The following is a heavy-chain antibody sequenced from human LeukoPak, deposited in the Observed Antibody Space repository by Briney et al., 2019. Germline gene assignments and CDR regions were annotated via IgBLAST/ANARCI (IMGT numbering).Heavy chain of an antibody. Sequence: SETLSLTCAVYGGSFSGYYRSWTRQPPGKELEWIGEINHSGSTNYNPSLKSRVTISVDTSKNQFSLKLSSVTAADTAVYYCARAQWLENYYYYGMDVWGQGTTVTVSS. CDR3: ARAQWLENYYYYGMDV. CDR1: GGSFSGYY. J-gene: IGHJ6*02. CDR2: INHSGST. V-gene: IGHV4-34*01. D-gene: IGHD6-19*01.